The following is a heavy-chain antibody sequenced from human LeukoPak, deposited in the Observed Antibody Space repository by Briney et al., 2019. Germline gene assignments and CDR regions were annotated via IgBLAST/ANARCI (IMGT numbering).Heavy chain of an antibody. CDR3: ATLRAPIAARTGNFDY. J-gene: IGHJ4*02. CDR2: MNPNSGNT. V-gene: IGHV1-8*01. Sequence: ASVKVSCKASGYTFTSYDINWVRQATGQGLEWMGWMNPNSGNTGYAQKFQGRVTMTRNTSISTAYMELSSLRSEDTAVYYCATLRAPIAARTGNFDYWGQGTLVTVSS. CDR1: GYTFTSYD. D-gene: IGHD6-6*01.